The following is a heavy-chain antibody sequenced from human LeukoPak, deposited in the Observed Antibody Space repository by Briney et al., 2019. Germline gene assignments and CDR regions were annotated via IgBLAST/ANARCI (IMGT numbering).Heavy chain of an antibody. CDR3: ARKALGGTTFYYYYGMDV. V-gene: IGHV1-69*13. CDR2: IIPIFGTA. J-gene: IGHJ6*02. CDR1: GYTFTSYY. Sequence: ASVKVSCKASGYTFTSYYIHWVRQAPGQGLEWMGGIIPIFGTANYAQKFQGRVTITADESTSTAYMELSSLRSEDTAVYYCARKALGGTTFYYYYGMDVWGQGTTVTVSS. D-gene: IGHD2-15*01.